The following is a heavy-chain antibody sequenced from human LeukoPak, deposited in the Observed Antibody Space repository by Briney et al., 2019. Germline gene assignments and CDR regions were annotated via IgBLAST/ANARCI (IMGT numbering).Heavy chain of an antibody. V-gene: IGHV1-8*01. CDR3: ARGYDSSVFDY. CDR2: MNPNSGNT. D-gene: IGHD3-22*01. CDR1: GYTFTCYD. Sequence: ASVKVSCKASGYTFTCYDINWVRQATGQGLEWMGWMNPNSGNTGYAQKFQGRVTMTRNTSISTAYMELSSLRSEDTAAYYCARGYDSSVFDYWGQGTLVTVSS. J-gene: IGHJ4*02.